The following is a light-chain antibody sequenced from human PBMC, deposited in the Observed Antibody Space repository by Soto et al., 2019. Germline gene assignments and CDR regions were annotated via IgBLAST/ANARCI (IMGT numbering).Light chain of an antibody. CDR1: RSVLYTSDNRNY. V-gene: IGKV4-1*01. J-gene: IGKJ4*01. CDR3: QQYHTFPVT. CDR2: WAS. Sequence: DIVMTQSPDSLAVSLGERATINCKSSRSVLYTSDNRNYFAWYQQKPGQPPQLLINWASTRESGVPDRFSGSGSGTDFTLTISSLQAEDVAVYFCQQYHTFPVTFGGGTKVEIK.